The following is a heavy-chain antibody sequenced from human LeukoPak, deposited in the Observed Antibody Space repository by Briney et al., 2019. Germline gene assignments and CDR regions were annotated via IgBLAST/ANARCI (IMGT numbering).Heavy chain of an antibody. J-gene: IGHJ4*02. CDR3: ARHALRFSGEYYYDSSGSLDL. V-gene: IGHV4-39*01. Sequence: SETLSLTCTVSGGSISSSSYYWGWIRQPPGKGLEWIGSIYYSGSTYYNPSLKSRVTISVDTSKNQFSLKLSSVTAADTAVYYCARHALRFSGEYYYDSSGSLDLWAQGTLVTVSS. CDR1: GGSISSSSYY. D-gene: IGHD3-22*01. CDR2: IYYSGST.